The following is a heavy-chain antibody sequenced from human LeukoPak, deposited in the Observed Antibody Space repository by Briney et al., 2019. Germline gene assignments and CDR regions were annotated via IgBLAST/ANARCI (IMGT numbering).Heavy chain of an antibody. D-gene: IGHD6-13*01. CDR3: ARHGKMGYTSSWSDY. J-gene: IGHJ4*02. V-gene: IGHV5-51*01. CDR1: GYSFTSYW. CDR2: IFPGDSDT. Sequence: GESLKISCKGSGYSFTSYWIGWVRQMPGEGLEWMGIIFPGDSDTRYSPSFQGQVTISADKSITTAYLQWSSLKASDTAMYYCARHGKMGYTSSWSDYWGQGTLVTVSS.